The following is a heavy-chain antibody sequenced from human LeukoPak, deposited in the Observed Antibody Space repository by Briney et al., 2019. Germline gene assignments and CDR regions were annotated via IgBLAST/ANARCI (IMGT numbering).Heavy chain of an antibody. V-gene: IGHV3-23*01. D-gene: IGHD3-22*01. CDR3: AKAFGGITMIVVVITYDY. CDR1: GFTFSSYA. J-gene: IGHJ4*02. Sequence: PGGSLRLSCAASGFTFSSYAMSWVRQAPGKGLEWVSAISGSGGSTYYADSVKGRFTISRDNSKNTLYLQMNSLRAEDTAVYYCAKAFGGITMIVVVITYDYWGQGTLVTVSS. CDR2: ISGSGGST.